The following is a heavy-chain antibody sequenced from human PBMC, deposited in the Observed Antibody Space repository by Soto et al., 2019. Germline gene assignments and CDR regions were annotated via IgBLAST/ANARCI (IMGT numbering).Heavy chain of an antibody. Sequence: GGSLRLSCAASGFTFSSSWILWVRQAPGKGLVWVSRINADGSTTTYADSVKGRFTISRDNAKNTVYLQMNSLRAEDTAVYYCTRGGNFRFDDWGQGTLVTVSS. CDR2: INADGSTT. V-gene: IGHV3-74*01. CDR3: TRGGNFRFDD. D-gene: IGHD1-26*01. CDR1: GFTFSSSW. J-gene: IGHJ4*02.